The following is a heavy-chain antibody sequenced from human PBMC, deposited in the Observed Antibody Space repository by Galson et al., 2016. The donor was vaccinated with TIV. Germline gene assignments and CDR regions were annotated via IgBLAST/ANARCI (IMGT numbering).Heavy chain of an antibody. D-gene: IGHD3-10*01. CDR1: GFPFRSYN. CDR3: ARRDVRGITVVRGVQYYFDY. J-gene: IGHJ4*02. CDR2: TSSGGTT. V-gene: IGHV3-23*01. Sequence: SLRLSCAVSGFPFRSYNMNWVRQAPGKGLEWVSGTSSGGTTYYADSVTGRFTVSRDNSKNTLYLQMSSLRAEDTAVYFCARRDVRGITVVRGVQYYFDYWGQGTLVTVSS.